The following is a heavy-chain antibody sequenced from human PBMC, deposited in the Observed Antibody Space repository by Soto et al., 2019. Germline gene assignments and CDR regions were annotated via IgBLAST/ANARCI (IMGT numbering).Heavy chain of an antibody. J-gene: IGHJ4*02. CDR3: AKVPGYDSSGYYVG. CDR1: GFTFSSYA. V-gene: IGHV3-23*01. CDR2: ISGSGGST. D-gene: IGHD3-22*01. Sequence: GGSLRLSCAASGFTFSSYAMSWVRQAPGKGLEWVSAISGSGGSTYYADSVKGRFTISRDNSKNTLYLQMNSLRAEDTAVYYCAKVPGYDSSGYYVGWGQGTLVTVSS.